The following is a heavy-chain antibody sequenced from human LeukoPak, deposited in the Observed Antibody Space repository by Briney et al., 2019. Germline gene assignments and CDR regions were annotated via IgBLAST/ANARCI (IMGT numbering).Heavy chain of an antibody. CDR3: AREVIAVAGTGGLDY. CDR2: INPSGGST. V-gene: IGHV1-46*01. CDR1: GYTFTSYY. D-gene: IGHD6-19*01. Sequence: ASVKVSCKASGYTFTSYYMHWVRQAPGQGLEWMGIINPSGGSTSYAQKFQGRVTTTRDTSTSTVYMELSSLRSEDTAVYYCAREVIAVAGTGGLDYWGQGTLVTVSS. J-gene: IGHJ4*02.